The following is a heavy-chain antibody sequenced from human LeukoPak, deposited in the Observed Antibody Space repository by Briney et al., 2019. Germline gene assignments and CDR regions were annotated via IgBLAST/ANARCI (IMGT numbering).Heavy chain of an antibody. V-gene: IGHV3-23*01. CDR1: GFTFSSYA. CDR2: ISGSGGST. J-gene: IGHJ4*02. Sequence: GGSLRLSCAASGFTFSSYAMSWVRQAPGKGLEWVSAISGSGGSTYYADSVKGRFTISRDNSKNTLYLQMNSLRAEDTAVYYCAKDAQAPNLGCFDWRTKLGYFDYWGQGTLVTVSS. CDR3: AKDAQAPNLGCFDWRTKLGYFDY. D-gene: IGHD3-9*01.